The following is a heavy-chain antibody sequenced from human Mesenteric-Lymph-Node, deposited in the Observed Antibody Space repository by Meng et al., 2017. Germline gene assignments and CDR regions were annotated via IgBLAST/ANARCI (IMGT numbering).Heavy chain of an antibody. J-gene: IGHJ3*02. CDR3: ARDLDPTGAFDI. V-gene: IGHV3-21*01. CDR2: ISSSSSYI. CDR1: GFTFSSYS. Sequence: GESLKISCAASGFTFSSYSMNWVRQAPGKGLEWVSSISSSSSYIYYADSVKGRFTISRNNAKNSLYLQMNSLRAEDTAVYYCARDLDPTGAFDIWGQGTMVTVSS.